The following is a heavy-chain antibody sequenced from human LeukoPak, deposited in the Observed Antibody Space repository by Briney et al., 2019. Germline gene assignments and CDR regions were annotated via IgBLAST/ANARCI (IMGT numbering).Heavy chain of an antibody. CDR3: ARDSGTNGYYFEYFHH. J-gene: IGHJ1*01. CDR1: GFTFSNYA. CDR2: VSYDGTNN. D-gene: IGHD3-22*01. Sequence: PGGSLRLSCAASGFTFSNYAMHWVPQARGKGREWVAFVSYDGTNNYTADSVKGRFTISRDNYKNTVYLQMNSLRPEDTAVYYCARDSGTNGYYFEYFHHWGQGTLVTVSS. V-gene: IGHV3-30*04.